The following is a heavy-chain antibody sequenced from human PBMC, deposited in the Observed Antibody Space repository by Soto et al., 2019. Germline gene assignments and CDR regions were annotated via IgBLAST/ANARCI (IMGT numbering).Heavy chain of an antibody. D-gene: IGHD2-2*01. CDR2: ISAYNGNT. V-gene: IGHV1-18*01. CDR1: GYTFISYG. J-gene: IGHJ6*02. CDR3: ARDQPAGDIVLVPALESEGYYYGMDV. Sequence: GASVKVSCKASGYTFISYGISWVRQAPGQGLEWMGWISAYNGNTNYAQKLQGRVTMTTDTSTSTAYMELRSLRSDDTAVYYCARDQPAGDIVLVPALESEGYYYGMDVWGQGTTVTVSS.